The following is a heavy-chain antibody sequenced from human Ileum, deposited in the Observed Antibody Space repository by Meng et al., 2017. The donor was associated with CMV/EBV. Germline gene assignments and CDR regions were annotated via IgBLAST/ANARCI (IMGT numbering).Heavy chain of an antibody. D-gene: IGHD3-10*01. V-gene: IGHV4-34*01. J-gene: IGHJ4*02. CDR3: ARGLASGWPDY. CDR2: ITHSGRT. CDR1: GGSFTGYY. Sequence: QVQRQQWGAGLLKPSETLSLTCAVFGGSFTGYYWSWFRQSPGKGLEWIGEITHSGRTSYNLSLKSRVTISVDMSKYQFSLKLTSVTAADTAIYYCARGLASGWPDYWGQGTLVTVSS.